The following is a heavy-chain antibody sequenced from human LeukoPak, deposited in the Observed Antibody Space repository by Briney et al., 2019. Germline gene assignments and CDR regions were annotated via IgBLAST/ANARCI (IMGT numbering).Heavy chain of an antibody. D-gene: IGHD3-10*01. CDR1: GGSISSYY. CDR2: IYYSGST. V-gene: IGHV4-59*01. J-gene: IGHJ4*02. CDR3: ARVSYGGSGSYYSQFDY. Sequence: SETLSLTCTVSGGSISSYYWSWIRQPPGKGLEWIGYIYYSGSTNYNPSLKSRVTISVDTSKNQFSLKLSSVTAADTAVYYCARVSYGGSGSYYSQFDYWGQGTLVTVSS.